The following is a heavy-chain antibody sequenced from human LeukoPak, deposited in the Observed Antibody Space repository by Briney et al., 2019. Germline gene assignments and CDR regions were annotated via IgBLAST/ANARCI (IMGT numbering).Heavy chain of an antibody. CDR1: GGSISSYF. CDR3: ASARLGSGLEGAFDI. J-gene: IGHJ3*02. V-gene: IGHV4-59*01. Sequence: SETLSLTCTVSGGSISSYFWSWIRQPPGKGLEWIGYIYYSGSTNYNPSLKSRVTISVDTSKNQFSLKLSSVAAADTAVYYCASARLGSGLEGAFDIWGQGTMVTVSS. CDR2: IYYSGST. D-gene: IGHD6-25*01.